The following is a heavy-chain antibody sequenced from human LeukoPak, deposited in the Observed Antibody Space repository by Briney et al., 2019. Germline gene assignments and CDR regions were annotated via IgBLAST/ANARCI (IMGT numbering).Heavy chain of an antibody. J-gene: IGHJ4*02. CDR1: GGSISSSSYY. CDR2: IYYSGST. CDR3: ATSLGY. V-gene: IGHV4-39*07. Sequence: SETLSLTCTVSGGSISSSSYYWGWIRQPPGKGLEWIGSIYYSGSTYYNPSLKSRVTISLDTSKNQCSLNLDSVTAADTAVYYCATSLGYWGQGTLVTVSS. D-gene: IGHD3-16*01.